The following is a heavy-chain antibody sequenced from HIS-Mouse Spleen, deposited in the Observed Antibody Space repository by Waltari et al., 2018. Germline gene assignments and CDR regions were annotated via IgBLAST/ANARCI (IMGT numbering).Heavy chain of an antibody. Sequence: EVQLVESGGGLVQPGGSLRLSCAASGFTFSSYSMNWVRQAPGKGSRWVSYIRSNTNTIYYADSVKGRFTISRDNAKNSLYLQMNSLRAEDTAVYYCARGASGSYYLVSVSDYWGQGTLVTVSS. CDR1: GFTFSSYS. J-gene: IGHJ4*02. CDR2: IRSNTNTI. D-gene: IGHD1-26*01. CDR3: ARGASGSYYLVSVSDY. V-gene: IGHV3-48*01.